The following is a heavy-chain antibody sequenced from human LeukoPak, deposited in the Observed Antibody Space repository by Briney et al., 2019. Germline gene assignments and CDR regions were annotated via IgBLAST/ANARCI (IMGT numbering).Heavy chain of an antibody. CDR2: IYSSGST. CDR1: GGSISSYY. Sequence: SETLSLTCIVSGGSISSYYWSWIRQPPGKGLEWIGYIYSSGSTDYNPSLKSRVTISLDTSNHQFSLKLTSVTAGDPAVYYCARHVGILLWSLSFDYWGQGSLVTVSS. D-gene: IGHD2-15*01. J-gene: IGHJ4*02. CDR3: ARHVGILLWSLSFDY. V-gene: IGHV4-59*08.